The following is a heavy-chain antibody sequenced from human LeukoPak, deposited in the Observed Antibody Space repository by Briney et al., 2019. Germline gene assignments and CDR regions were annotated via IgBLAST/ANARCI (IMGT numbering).Heavy chain of an antibody. CDR3: ARVFLKAYCGGDCYGHYFDY. J-gene: IGHJ4*02. CDR1: GYTFTGYY. CDR2: INPNSGGT. V-gene: IGHV1-2*02. Sequence: ASVKVSCKASGYTFTGYYMHWVRQAPGQGLEWMGWINPNSGGTNYAQKFQGRVTMTRDTSISTAYMEPSRLRSDDTAVYYCARVFLKAYCGGDCYGHYFDYWGQGTLVTVSS. D-gene: IGHD2-21*02.